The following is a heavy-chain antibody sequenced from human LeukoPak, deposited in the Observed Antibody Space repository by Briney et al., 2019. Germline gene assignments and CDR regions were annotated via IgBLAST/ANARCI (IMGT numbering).Heavy chain of an antibody. J-gene: IGHJ4*02. D-gene: IGHD1-26*01. CDR2: INSDGSST. Sequence: RSGGSLRLSCAASRFTFSTYWMHWVRHAPGKGLVWVSRINSDGSSTGYADSVKGRFTISRDNSKNTLYLQMNTLRAEDTAVYYCAKSPYSGSYYFDYWGQGTLVTVSS. CDR3: AKSPYSGSYYFDY. V-gene: IGHV3-74*01. CDR1: RFTFSTYW.